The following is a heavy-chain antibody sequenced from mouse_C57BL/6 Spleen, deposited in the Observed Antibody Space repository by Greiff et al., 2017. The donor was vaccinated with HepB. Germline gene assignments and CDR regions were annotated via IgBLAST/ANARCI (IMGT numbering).Heavy chain of an antibody. J-gene: IGHJ4*01. CDR3: ARTQLRRGGMDY. V-gene: IGHV5-17*01. CDR2: ISSGSSTI. D-gene: IGHD2-4*01. CDR1: GFTFSDYG. Sequence: EVQGVESGGGLVKPGGSLKLSCAASGFTFSDYGMHWVRQAPEKGLEWVAYISSGSSTIYYADTVKGRFTISRDNAKNTLFLQMTSLRSEDTAMYYCARTQLRRGGMDYWGQGTSVTVSS.